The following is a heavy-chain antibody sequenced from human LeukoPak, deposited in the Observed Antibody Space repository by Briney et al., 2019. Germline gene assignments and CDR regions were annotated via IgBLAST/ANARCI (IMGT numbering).Heavy chain of an antibody. V-gene: IGHV4-30-2*01. CDR3: ARDLRFLDP. CDR2: IYHSGST. J-gene: IGHJ5*02. D-gene: IGHD3-3*01. CDR1: GGSISSGGYS. Sequence: PSETLSLTCTVSGGSISSGGYSWSWIRQPPGKGLEWIGYIYHSGSTYYNPSLKSRVTISVDRSKSQFSLKLSSVTAADTAVYYCARDLRFLDPWGQGTLVTVSS.